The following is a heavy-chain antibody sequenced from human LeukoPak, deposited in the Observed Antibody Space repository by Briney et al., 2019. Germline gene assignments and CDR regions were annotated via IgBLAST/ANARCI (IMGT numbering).Heavy chain of an antibody. D-gene: IGHD3-3*01. CDR1: GYTFTSYG. Sequence: ASVKVSCKASGYTFTSYGISWVRQAPGQGLEWMGWMNPNSGNTGYAQKFQGRVTITRNTSISTAYMELSSLRSEDTAVYYCARTTVHYDFWSGYYRSYYYYYMDVWGKGTTVTVSS. V-gene: IGHV1-8*03. J-gene: IGHJ6*03. CDR2: MNPNSGNT. CDR3: ARTTVHYDFWSGYYRSYYYYYMDV.